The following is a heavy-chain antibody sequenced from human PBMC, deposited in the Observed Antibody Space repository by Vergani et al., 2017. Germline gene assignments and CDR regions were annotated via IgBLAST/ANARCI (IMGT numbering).Heavy chain of an antibody. CDR2: IRYDGSNK. CDR3: AKDGGYSYGYVGQEDYYGMDV. V-gene: IGHV3-30*02. Sequence: QVQLVESGGGVVQPGGSLRLSCAASGFTFSSYGMHWVRQAPGKGLEWVAFIRYDGSNKYYADSVKGRFTISRDNSKNTLYLQMNSLRAEDTAVYYCAKDGGYSYGYVGQEDYYGMDVWGQGP. J-gene: IGHJ6*02. D-gene: IGHD5-18*01. CDR1: GFTFSSYG.